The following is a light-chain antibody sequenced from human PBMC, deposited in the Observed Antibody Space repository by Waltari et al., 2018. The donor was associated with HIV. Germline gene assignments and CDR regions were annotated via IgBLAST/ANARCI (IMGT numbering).Light chain of an antibody. CDR3: QQYNDWPLFT. V-gene: IGKV3-15*01. CDR1: QSISNN. J-gene: IGKJ3*01. Sequence: EIVMTQSPATLSVSPGDRATLSCRASQSISNNLAWYQHKPGQPPRLLSYGESSRATGVPARFSGSGSGTDFTLTINSLQSEDFAVYCSQQYNDWPLFTFGPGTKVEIK. CDR2: GES.